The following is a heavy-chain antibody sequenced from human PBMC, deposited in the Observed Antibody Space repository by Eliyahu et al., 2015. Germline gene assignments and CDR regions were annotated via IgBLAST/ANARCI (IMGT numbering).Heavy chain of an antibody. V-gene: IGHV3-66*01. CDR3: ARNFPTVTSLGY. D-gene: IGHD4-17*01. CDR2: IYSGGST. Sequence: EVQLVESGGGLVQPGGSLRLSCAASGSTVSSNYMSWVRQAPGKGLEWVSVIYSGGSTYYADSVKGRFTISRDNSKNTLYLQMNSLRAEDTAVYYCARNFPTVTSLGYWGQGTLVTVSS. J-gene: IGHJ4*02. CDR1: GSTVSSNY.